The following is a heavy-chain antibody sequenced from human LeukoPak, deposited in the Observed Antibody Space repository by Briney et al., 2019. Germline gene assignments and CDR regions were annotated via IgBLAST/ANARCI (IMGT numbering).Heavy chain of an antibody. CDR1: GGSISSYY. J-gene: IGHJ3*02. CDR2: IYTSGST. CDR3: ARVGHSSPSSDAFDI. D-gene: IGHD6-6*01. Sequence: SETLSLTCTVSGGSISSYYWSWIRQPAGKGLEWIGRIYTSGSTNYNPSLKSRVTMSVDTSKNQFSLKLSSVTAADTAVYYCARVGHSSPSSDAFDICGQGTMVTVSS. V-gene: IGHV4-4*07.